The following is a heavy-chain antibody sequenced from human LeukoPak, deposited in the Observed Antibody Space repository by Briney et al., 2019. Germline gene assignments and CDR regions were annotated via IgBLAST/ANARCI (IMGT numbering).Heavy chain of an antibody. J-gene: IGHJ4*02. V-gene: IGHV3-74*01. Sequence: GGSLRLSCAASGFTLSNHWMHWVRQAPGMGLVWVSRVKGDGSITAYADSVKGRFTISRDIAKNTVYLQMNSLRVDDTAVYYCGRTSGGPEYWGQGTLVTVSS. CDR1: GFTLSNHW. CDR3: GRTSGGPEY. D-gene: IGHD2-15*01. CDR2: VKGDGSIT.